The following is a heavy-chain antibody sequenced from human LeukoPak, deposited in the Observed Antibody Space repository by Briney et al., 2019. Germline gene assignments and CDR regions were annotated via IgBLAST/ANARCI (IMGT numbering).Heavy chain of an antibody. D-gene: IGHD3-22*01. CDR3: VNYYDSSDYQQPNHFDY. Sequence: SETLSLTCAVYGGSFSGYYWSWIRQPPGKGLEWIGEINHSGGTNYSPSLKSRIIMSVDTSKNQFSLKLSSVTAADTAVYYCVNYYDSSDYQQPNHFDYWGQGTLVTVSS. CDR1: GGSFSGYY. J-gene: IGHJ4*02. CDR2: INHSGGT. V-gene: IGHV4-34*01.